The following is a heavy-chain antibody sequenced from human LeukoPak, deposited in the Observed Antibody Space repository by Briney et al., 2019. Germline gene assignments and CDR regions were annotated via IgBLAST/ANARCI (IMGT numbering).Heavy chain of an antibody. V-gene: IGHV4-4*07. CDR1: GGSISSYY. CDR3: ARGHYDSSGYYADY. J-gene: IGHJ4*02. CDR2: IYTSGST. Sequence: SETLSLTCTVSGGSISSYYWSWIRQPAGKGLEWIGRIYTSGSTNYNPSLKSRVTMSVDTSKNQFSLKLSSVTAADTAVYYCARGHYDSSGYYADYWGQGTLVTVSS. D-gene: IGHD3-22*01.